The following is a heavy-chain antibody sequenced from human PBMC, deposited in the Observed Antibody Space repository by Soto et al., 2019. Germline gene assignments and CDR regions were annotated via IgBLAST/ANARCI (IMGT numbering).Heavy chain of an antibody. V-gene: IGHV3-7*01. D-gene: IGHD3-22*01. CDR2: IKQDGSEK. CDR3: ARDMPKYYYDRSGPTWFGC. J-gene: IGHJ4*02. Sequence: GGSLRLSCAASGFTFSSYWMSWVRQAPGKGLEWVANIKQDGSEKYYVDSVKGRFTISRDNAKNSLYLQMNSLRAEHTAVYYCARDMPKYYYDRSGPTWFGCWGRGTLVAASS. CDR1: GFTFSSYW.